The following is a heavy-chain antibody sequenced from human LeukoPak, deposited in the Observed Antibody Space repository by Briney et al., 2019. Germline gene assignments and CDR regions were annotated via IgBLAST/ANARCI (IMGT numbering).Heavy chain of an antibody. CDR2: ISSSSSTI. D-gene: IGHD1-26*01. CDR3: ARVATGSYHFDY. V-gene: IGHV3-48*04. CDR1: GFTFSSYS. J-gene: IGHJ4*02. Sequence: GGSLRLSCAASGFTFSSYSMNWVRQAPGKGLEWVSYISSSSSTIYYADSVKDRFTISRDNAKNTLYLQMNSLRVEDTAVYYCARVATGSYHFDYWGQGTLVTVSS.